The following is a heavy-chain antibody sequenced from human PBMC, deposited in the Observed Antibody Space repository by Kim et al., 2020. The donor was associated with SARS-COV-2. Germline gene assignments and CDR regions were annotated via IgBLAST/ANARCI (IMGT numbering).Heavy chain of an antibody. Sequence: GGSLRLSCAASGFTFTNHGMHWVRQAPGKGLEWVAVIWYDGVTKYYSDSVKGRFSISRDNSENTVYLQMSSLRAEDTAVYYCARDSLERFD. CDR3: ARDSLERFD. CDR1: GFTFTNHG. V-gene: IGHV3-33*01. CDR2: IWYDGVTK. J-gene: IGHJ5*01.